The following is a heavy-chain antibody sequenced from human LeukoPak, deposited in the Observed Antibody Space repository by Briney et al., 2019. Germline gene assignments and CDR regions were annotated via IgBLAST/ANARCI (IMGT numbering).Heavy chain of an antibody. V-gene: IGHV4-30-4*08. J-gene: IGHJ4*02. CDR3: VRGLTGYSYFFDY. CDR1: GDSLSSANYY. CDR2: VYYDGST. D-gene: IGHD1-20*01. Sequence: PSQTLSLTCTVSGDSLSSANYYWTWVRQPPGKGLEWIGYVYYDGSTYYHPSLQSRLAISVDTSKNQFSLNLTSVTAPDTAVYYCVRGLTGYSYFFDYWGQGALVTVSS.